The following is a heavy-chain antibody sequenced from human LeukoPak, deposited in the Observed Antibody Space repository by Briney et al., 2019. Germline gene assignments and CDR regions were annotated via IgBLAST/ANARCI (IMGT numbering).Heavy chain of an antibody. CDR2: IFPGDSDP. CDR3: ARRRDLYSGSYYPFDY. CDR1: GYNFTSYW. D-gene: IGHD1-26*01. J-gene: IGHJ4*02. V-gene: IGHV5-51*01. Sequence: GESLQISCHGSGYNFTSYWIGWVRQMPGKGLEWMGIIFPGDSDPRYSPSFQGQVTISADNSINTAYLQWSSLKASDTAMYYCARRRDLYSGSYYPFDYWGQGTLVTVSS.